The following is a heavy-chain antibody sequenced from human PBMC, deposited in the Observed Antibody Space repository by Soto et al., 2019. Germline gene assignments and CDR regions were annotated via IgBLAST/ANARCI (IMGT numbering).Heavy chain of an antibody. V-gene: IGHV1-8*01. CDR1: GYTFTSYD. CDR3: ARVPAGIAAAAFN. D-gene: IGHD6-13*01. J-gene: IGHJ4*02. CDR2: MNPNSGNT. Sequence: QVQLVQSGAEVKKPRASVKVSCKASGYTFTSYDITWVRQATGQGLEWMGWMNPNSGNTGYAQKFQVSVNMTRNTSISTAYMALSSLRTEATAVYYCARVPAGIAAAAFNWGQGTLVTFSS.